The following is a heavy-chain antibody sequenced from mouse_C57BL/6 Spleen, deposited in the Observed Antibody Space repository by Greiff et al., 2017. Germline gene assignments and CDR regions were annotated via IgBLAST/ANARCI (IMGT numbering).Heavy chain of an antibody. D-gene: IGHD3-1*01. CDR2: IDPSDSET. Sequence: QVQLQQPGAELVRPGSSVKLSCKASGYTFTSYWMHWVKQSPIQGLEWIGNIDPSDSETHYNQKFKDKATLTVDKSSSTAYMQLSSLTSEDSAVYYCARSGGYYAMDYWGQGTSVTVSS. CDR1: GYTFTSYW. J-gene: IGHJ4*01. V-gene: IGHV1-52*01. CDR3: ARSGGYYAMDY.